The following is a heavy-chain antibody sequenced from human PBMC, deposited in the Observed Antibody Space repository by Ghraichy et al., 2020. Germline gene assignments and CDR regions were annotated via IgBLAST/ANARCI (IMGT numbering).Heavy chain of an antibody. CDR2: IYYTGRT. CDR1: GGSISTNSYY. D-gene: IGHD2-2*02. J-gene: IGHJ6*02. V-gene: IGHV4-39*01. Sequence: SQTLSITCTVSGGSISTNSYYWGWIRQSPGKGLEWIGSIYYTGRTYFNPSLGSRVTMSVDTSTNQFSLNLSPVTAADTAVYYCASGLGYCSSTSCYMPYYYYGLDVWGRGTTVTVSS. CDR3: ASGLGYCSSTSCYMPYYYYGLDV.